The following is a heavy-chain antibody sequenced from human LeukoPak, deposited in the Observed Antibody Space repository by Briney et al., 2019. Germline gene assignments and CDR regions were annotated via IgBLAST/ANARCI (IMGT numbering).Heavy chain of an antibody. CDR3: ARLLPGGTHYLDS. J-gene: IGHJ4*02. V-gene: IGHV3-74*01. CDR1: GFTFSNYW. D-gene: IGHD3-9*01. Sequence: PGGSLRLSCAASGFTFSNYWMHWVRQAPGKGLVWVSRIYTDGSDTTYADSVKGRFTISRDNARNTLYLQMNSLRAEDTAVYYCARLLPGGTHYLDSWGQGTLVTVSS. CDR2: IYTDGSDT.